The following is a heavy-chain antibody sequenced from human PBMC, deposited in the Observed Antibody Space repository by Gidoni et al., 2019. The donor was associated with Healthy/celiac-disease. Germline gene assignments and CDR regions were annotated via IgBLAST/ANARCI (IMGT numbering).Heavy chain of an antibody. CDR2: INHSGST. J-gene: IGHJ6*02. CDR3: ARVKKGLYYYYGMDV. Sequence: QVQLQQWGAGLLKPSEPLSLTCAVYGVSFSGYYWSWIRQPPGKGLEWMGEINHSGSTNYNPSLKSRVTISVDTSKNQFSLKLSSVTAADTAVYYCARVKKGLYYYYGMDVWGQGTTVTVSS. V-gene: IGHV4-34*01. CDR1: GVSFSGYY.